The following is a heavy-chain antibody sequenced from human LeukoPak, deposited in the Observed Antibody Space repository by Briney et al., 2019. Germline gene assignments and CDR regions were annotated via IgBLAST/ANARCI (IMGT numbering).Heavy chain of an antibody. CDR3: AKPHYYGSGTDAFDI. V-gene: IGHV3-11*01. Sequence: GGSLRLSCAASGFTFSDYYMSWIRQAPGKGLEWVSYISSSGSTIYYADSVKGRSTISRDNAKNSLYLQMNSLRAEDTAVYYCAKPHYYGSGTDAFDIWGQGTMVTVSS. D-gene: IGHD3-10*01. CDR1: GFTFSDYY. CDR2: ISSSGSTI. J-gene: IGHJ3*02.